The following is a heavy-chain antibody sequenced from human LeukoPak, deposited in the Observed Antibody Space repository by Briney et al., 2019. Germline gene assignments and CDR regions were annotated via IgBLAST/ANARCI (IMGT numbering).Heavy chain of an antibody. J-gene: IGHJ3*02. D-gene: IGHD3-3*01. Sequence: SETLSLTCAVSGYSISSGYYWGWIRQPPGKGLGWIGSIYHSGSTYYNPSLKSRVTISVDTSKNQFSLKLSSVTAADTAVYYCASTSAYYDFWSGPGDAFDIWGQGTMVTVSS. CDR1: GYSISSGYY. V-gene: IGHV4-38-2*01. CDR2: IYHSGST. CDR3: ASTSAYYDFWSGPGDAFDI.